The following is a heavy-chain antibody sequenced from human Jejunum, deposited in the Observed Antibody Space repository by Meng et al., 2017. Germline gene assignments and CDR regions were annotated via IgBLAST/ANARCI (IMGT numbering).Heavy chain of an antibody. V-gene: IGHV4-61*03. CDR2: ISDSGTT. CDR1: GVSVSSGFYY. J-gene: IGHJ4*02. CDR3: ARDSETYPTYFDY. Sequence: QVQLPDSGPCLVRLSETLSLTCTVSGVSVSSGFYYWSWIRQPPGKGLEWIGYISDSGTTNYNPSLKSRVTMSVDTSKNHFSLKLTSVTAADTAVYFCARDSETYPTYFDYWGQGTLVTVSS. D-gene: IGHD5-24*01.